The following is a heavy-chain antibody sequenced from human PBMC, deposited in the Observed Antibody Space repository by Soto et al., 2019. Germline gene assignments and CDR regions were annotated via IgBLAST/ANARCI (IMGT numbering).Heavy chain of an antibody. D-gene: IGHD1-26*01. CDR2: TYYRSKWLN. V-gene: IGHV6-1*01. J-gene: IGHJ6*02. CDR3: ARPGIVGATTARQGMDV. CDR1: GDSVSNNRAA. Sequence: SQTLSLTCAISGDSVSNNRAAWNWIRQSPSRGLEWLGRTYYRSKWLNDYAVSMKGRLTISPDTSTSTAYMELSSLRSEDTAVYYCARPGIVGATTARQGMDVWGQGTTVTVSS.